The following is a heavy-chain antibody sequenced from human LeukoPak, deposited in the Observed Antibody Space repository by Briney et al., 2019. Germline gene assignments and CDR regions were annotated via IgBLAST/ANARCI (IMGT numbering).Heavy chain of an antibody. CDR3: ARHQFQLLVNDDAFDM. CDR2: IYYSGST. Sequence: SETLSLTCAVYGGSFRGYYWSWIRQPPGKGLEWIGYIYYSGSTNYNPSLKSRVTISVDTSKNQFSLKMNSVTAADTAVYYCARHQFQLLVNDDAFDMWGQGTMVTVSS. V-gene: IGHV4-59*08. CDR1: GGSFRGYY. D-gene: IGHD2-2*01. J-gene: IGHJ3*02.